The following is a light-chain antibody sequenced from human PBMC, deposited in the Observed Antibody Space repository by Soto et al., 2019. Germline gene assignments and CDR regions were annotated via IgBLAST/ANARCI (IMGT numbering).Light chain of an antibody. J-gene: IGKJ1*01. CDR2: GAS. Sequence: EIVMTQSPATLSVSPGERATLSCRASQSVSSNLAWYQQKPGQAPRLLIYGASTRATGIPARFSGSGSGTEFTLTFSSLQSEDFAVYYCQQYEAVVTFGQGTKV. CDR3: QQYEAVVT. CDR1: QSVSSN. V-gene: IGKV3-15*01.